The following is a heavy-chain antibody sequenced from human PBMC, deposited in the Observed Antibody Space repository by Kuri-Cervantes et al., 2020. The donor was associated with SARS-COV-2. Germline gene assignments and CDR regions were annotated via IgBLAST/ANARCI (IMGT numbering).Heavy chain of an antibody. CDR2: FDPEDGET. CDR3: AGVGYCSSTSCYAFDY. Sequence: ASVKVSCKVSGYTLTELSMHWVRQAPGKGLEWMGGFDPEDGETIYAQKLQGRVTMTEDTSTDTAYMELSSLRSEDTAVYYCAGVGYCSSTSCYAFDYWGQGTLVTVSS. V-gene: IGHV1-24*01. CDR1: GYTLTELS. D-gene: IGHD2-2*01. J-gene: IGHJ4*02.